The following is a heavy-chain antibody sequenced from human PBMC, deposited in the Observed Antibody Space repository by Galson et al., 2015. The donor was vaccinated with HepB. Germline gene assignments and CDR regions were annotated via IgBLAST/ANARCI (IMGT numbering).Heavy chain of an antibody. Sequence: SVKVSCKASGYTFTSYGSSWVRQAPGQGLEWMGWISAYNGNTNYAQKLQGRVTMTTDTSTSTAYMELRSLRSDDTAVYYCARGPLEYYYDSSGYSYYFDYWGQGTLVTVSS. CDR3: ARGPLEYYYDSSGYSYYFDY. D-gene: IGHD3-22*01. CDR2: ISAYNGNT. CDR1: GYTFTSYG. V-gene: IGHV1-18*01. J-gene: IGHJ4*02.